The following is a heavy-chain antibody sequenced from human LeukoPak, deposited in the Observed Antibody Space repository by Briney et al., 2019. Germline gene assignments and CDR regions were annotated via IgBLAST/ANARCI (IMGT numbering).Heavy chain of an antibody. CDR1: GFTFSSYS. CDR2: ISSSSSYI. CDR3: AREGCSSPDAFDI. Sequence: GGSLRLSCAASGFTFSSYSMNWVRQAPGKGLEWVSSISSSSSYIYYADSVKGRFTISRDNAKNSLYLQMNSLRAEDTAVYYCAREGCSSPDAFDIWGQGTMVTVSS. J-gene: IGHJ3*02. D-gene: IGHD6-13*01. V-gene: IGHV3-21*01.